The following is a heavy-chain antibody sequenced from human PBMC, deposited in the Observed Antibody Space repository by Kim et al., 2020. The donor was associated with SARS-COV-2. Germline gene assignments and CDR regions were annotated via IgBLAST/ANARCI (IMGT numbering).Heavy chain of an antibody. J-gene: IGHJ6*02. CDR2: IYTRGST. D-gene: IGHD1-26*01. V-gene: IGHV4-4*07. CDR3: ARNNKWPGSYGFPDV. CDR1: GGSITSYY. Sequence: SETLSLTCSVSGGSITSYYWSWIRQSAPPFLEWIGRIYTRGSTNYNPSLKSRVNMSVDTSKNQSSLKLTSVTAADTAVYYCARNNKWPGSYGFPDVWGQGTTVIVSS.